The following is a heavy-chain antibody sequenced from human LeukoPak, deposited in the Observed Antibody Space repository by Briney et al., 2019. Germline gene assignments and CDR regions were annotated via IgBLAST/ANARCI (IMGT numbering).Heavy chain of an antibody. CDR2: INADGGRT. CDR3: ATWAFYHDLDV. CDR1: GFSLGAYA. V-gene: IGHV3-43*02. D-gene: IGHD3-3*01. Sequence: GGSLRLSCVASGFSLGAYAMRWVCQARGKGLEWVSHINADGGRTYYADAVKGRFTISRDNSKDSLYLQMTGLRAEDSAVYYCATWAFYHDLDVWGRGTTVTVSS. J-gene: IGHJ6*02.